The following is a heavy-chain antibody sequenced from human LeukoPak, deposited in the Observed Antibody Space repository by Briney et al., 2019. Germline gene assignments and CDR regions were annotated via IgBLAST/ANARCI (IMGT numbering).Heavy chain of an antibody. J-gene: IGHJ4*02. V-gene: IGHV3-21*01. CDR1: GFTFSSYS. CDR2: ISSSSSYI. D-gene: IGHD1-26*01. CDR3: ARVARDRYSGSYYLDY. Sequence: GGSLRLSCAASGFTFSSYSMNWVRQAPGKGLEWVSSISSSSSYIYYADSVKGRFTISRDNAKNSLYLQMNSLRAEDTAVYYCARVARDRYSGSYYLDYWGQGTLVTVSS.